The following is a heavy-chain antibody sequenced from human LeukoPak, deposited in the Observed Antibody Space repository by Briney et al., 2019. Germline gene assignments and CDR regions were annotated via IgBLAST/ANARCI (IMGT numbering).Heavy chain of an antibody. Sequence: SETLSLTCTVSGDSISSGSYYWGWIRQPAGKGLEWIGRIYTSGSTNYNPSLKSRVTISVDNSKNQFSLKLSSVTAADTAVYYCARDRSYYDSSGYYYVGAFDIWGQGTTVTVSS. J-gene: IGHJ3*02. CDR2: IYTSGST. V-gene: IGHV4-61*02. CDR1: GDSISSGSYY. D-gene: IGHD3-22*01. CDR3: ARDRSYYDSSGYYYVGAFDI.